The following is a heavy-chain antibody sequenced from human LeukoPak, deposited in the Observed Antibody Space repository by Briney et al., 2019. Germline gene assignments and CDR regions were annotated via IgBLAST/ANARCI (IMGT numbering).Heavy chain of an antibody. CDR1: GGSFSGYY. D-gene: IGHD3-9*01. V-gene: IGHV4-34*01. J-gene: IGHJ6*02. Sequence: SETLSLTCAVYGGSFSGYYWSWIRQPPGKGLEWIGEINHSGSTNYNPSLKSRVTISVNTSKNQFSLRLSSVTAADTAVYYCARITIFPPVYYYYGMDVWGQGTTVTVSS. CDR2: INHSGST. CDR3: ARITIFPPVYYYYGMDV.